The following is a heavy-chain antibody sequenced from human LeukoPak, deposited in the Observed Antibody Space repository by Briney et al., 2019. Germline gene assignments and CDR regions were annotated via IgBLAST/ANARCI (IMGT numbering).Heavy chain of an antibody. V-gene: IGHV3-48*03. CDR3: AKLRGYSYGLVDY. J-gene: IGHJ4*02. CDR1: GFAFSSYE. D-gene: IGHD5-18*01. CDR2: ISSSGRTT. Sequence: GGSLRLSCAASGFAFSSYEMSWVRQAPGKGLEWVSYISSSGRTTYYADSVKGRFTISRDNAKNSLYLQMNSLRAEDTAVYYCAKLRGYSYGLVDYWGQGTLVAVSS.